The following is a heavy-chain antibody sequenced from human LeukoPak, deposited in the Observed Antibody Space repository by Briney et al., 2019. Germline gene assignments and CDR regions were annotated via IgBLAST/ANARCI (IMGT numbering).Heavy chain of an antibody. CDR1: GFTFSSYG. Sequence: GGSLRLSCAASGFTFSSYGMHWVRQAPGKGLEWVAFIRYDGSNKYYADSVKGRFTISRDNSKNTLYLQMNSLRAEDTAVYYCARDRGGSYWDAFDIWGQGTMVTVSS. V-gene: IGHV3-30*02. J-gene: IGHJ3*02. CDR3: ARDRGGSYWDAFDI. CDR2: IRYDGSNK. D-gene: IGHD1-26*01.